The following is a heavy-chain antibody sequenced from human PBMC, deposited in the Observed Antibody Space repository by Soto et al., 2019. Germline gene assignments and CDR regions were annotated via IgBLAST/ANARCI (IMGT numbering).Heavy chain of an antibody. D-gene: IGHD2-15*01. V-gene: IGHV4-30-4*01. J-gene: IGHJ4*02. CDR3: AREGGDIVQVPHC. CDR1: GASINRGDYY. Sequence: QVRLQESGPRVVRPSQTLSLTCSVSGASINRGDYYWSWIRQSPGRGLEWIGYIYYSGDTNYNPSLGSRVTMSVETSKNRFFLDLRFVAAADAAVYCCAREGGDIVQVPHCWGQGILITVSS. CDR2: IYYSGDT.